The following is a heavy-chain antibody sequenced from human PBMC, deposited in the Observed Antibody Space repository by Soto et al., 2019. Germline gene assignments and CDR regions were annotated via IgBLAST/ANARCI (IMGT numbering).Heavy chain of an antibody. J-gene: IGHJ6*04. D-gene: IGHD2-2*01. CDR3: ARDHGSTSMDV. CDR2: IWDDGSNQ. Sequence: GGSLRLSCAASGFTFSNYGMHWVRQAPGKGLEWVAVIWDDGSNQYYGDSVKGRFTISRDNSKNTLYLQMNSLRGEDTAVYYCARDHGSTSMDVWGKGTTVTVSS. CDR1: GFTFSNYG. V-gene: IGHV3-33*01.